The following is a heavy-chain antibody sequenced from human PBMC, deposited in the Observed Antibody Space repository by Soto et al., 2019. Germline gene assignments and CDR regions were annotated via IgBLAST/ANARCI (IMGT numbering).Heavy chain of an antibody. J-gene: IGHJ4*02. CDR2: ISTYNGNT. CDR3: ATDGVVTASPFDY. Sequence: QVQLVQSGAEVKKPGASVKVSCKTSGYTFSKYGITWIRQAPGQGLEDMGWISTYNGNTDYAQKLQGRVTMTTDTSTNTAYMELRSLRSDDTAVFYCATDGVVTASPFDYWGQGTLVTVSS. CDR1: GYTFSKYG. D-gene: IGHD2-21*02. V-gene: IGHV1-18*01.